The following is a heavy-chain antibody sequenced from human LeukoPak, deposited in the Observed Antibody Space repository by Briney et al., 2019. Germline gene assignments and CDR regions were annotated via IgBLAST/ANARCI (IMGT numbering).Heavy chain of an antibody. V-gene: IGHV3-21*01. Sequence: GESLKISCAASGFTFSSYSMNWVRQAPGKGLEWVSSISSSSSYIYYADSVKGRFTISRDNAKNSLYLQMNSLRAEDTAVYYCARDGAMAGAFDIWGQGTMVTVSS. CDR2: ISSSSSYI. J-gene: IGHJ3*02. D-gene: IGHD5-18*01. CDR1: GFTFSSYS. CDR3: ARDGAMAGAFDI.